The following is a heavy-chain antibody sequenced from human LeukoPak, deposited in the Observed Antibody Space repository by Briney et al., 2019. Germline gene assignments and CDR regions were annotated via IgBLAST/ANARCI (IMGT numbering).Heavy chain of an antibody. D-gene: IGHD3-16*02. Sequence: SQTLSLTCTVSGGSISSGSYYWSWIRQPAGKGLEWIGRIYTSGCTNYNPSLKSRVTISVDTSKNQFSLKLSSVTAADTAMYYCARESAYDYVWGSYPKNYFDYWGQGTLVTVSS. CDR2: IYTSGCT. CDR3: ARESAYDYVWGSYPKNYFDY. CDR1: GGSISSGSYY. J-gene: IGHJ4*02. V-gene: IGHV4-61*02.